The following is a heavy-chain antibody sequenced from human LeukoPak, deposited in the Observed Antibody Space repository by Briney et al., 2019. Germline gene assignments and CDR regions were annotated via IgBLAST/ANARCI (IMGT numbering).Heavy chain of an antibody. V-gene: IGHV4-59*01. Sequence: SETLSLTCAVYGGSFSGYYWSWIRQPPGKGLEWIGYIYYSGSTNYNPSLKSRVTISVDTSKNQFSLKLSSVTAADTAVYYCARASTRRAGYSYGFLFDPWGQGTLVTVSS. CDR1: GGSFSGYY. CDR2: IYYSGST. D-gene: IGHD5-18*01. CDR3: ARASTRRAGYSYGFLFDP. J-gene: IGHJ5*02.